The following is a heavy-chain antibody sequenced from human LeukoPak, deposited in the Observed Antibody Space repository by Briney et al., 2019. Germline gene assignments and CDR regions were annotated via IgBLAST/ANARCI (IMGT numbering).Heavy chain of an antibody. CDR1: GYTFTSYG. J-gene: IGHJ5*02. D-gene: IGHD3-10*01. Sequence: AAVKVSCKASGYTFTSYGISWVRQAPGQGLEWMGWISAYNGNTNYAQKLQGRVTMTTDTSTSTAHMELMSLRSDDTAVYYCARSEYYYGSGSKRHKGGWFDPWGQGTLVTVSS. CDR2: ISAYNGNT. V-gene: IGHV1-18*01. CDR3: ARSEYYYGSGSKRHKGGWFDP.